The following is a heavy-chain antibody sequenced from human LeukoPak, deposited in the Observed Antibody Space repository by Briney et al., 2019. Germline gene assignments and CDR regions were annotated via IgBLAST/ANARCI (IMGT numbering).Heavy chain of an antibody. Sequence: GGSLRLSCAASKFTFSSYWMSWVRQAPGKGLEWVAYMNLLGNEKNYLDSVKGRFTMSRDNAKNSLYLQMNSLRAEDTAVYYCARGTYYYEFWGQGTLVTVSS. V-gene: IGHV3-7*04. CDR2: MNLLGNEK. D-gene: IGHD3-16*01. J-gene: IGHJ4*02. CDR3: ARGTYYYEF. CDR1: KFTFSSYW.